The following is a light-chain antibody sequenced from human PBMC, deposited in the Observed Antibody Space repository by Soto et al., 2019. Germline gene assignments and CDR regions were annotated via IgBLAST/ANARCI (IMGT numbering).Light chain of an antibody. CDR2: AAS. V-gene: IGKV1-5*01. CDR1: QTISSW. J-gene: IGKJ1*01. CDR3: QQYKRYLRT. Sequence: DIQLTQSTSTLSASVGDRVTIPWRASQTISSWLAWYQQKPGKAPKLLIYAASTLESGVSSRFSGRGSGTEFTLTINSLQPADFETDDCQQYKRYLRTFGPGTKVDIK.